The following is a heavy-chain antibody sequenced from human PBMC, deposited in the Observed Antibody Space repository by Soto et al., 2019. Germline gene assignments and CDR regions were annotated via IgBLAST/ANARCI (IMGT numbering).Heavy chain of an antibody. V-gene: IGHV3-30*18. CDR2: ISYDGSNK. CDR3: AKDSSGWPYYYYGMDV. J-gene: IGHJ6*02. D-gene: IGHD6-19*01. CDR1: GFTFSSYG. Sequence: SGGSLRLSCAASGFTFSSYGMHWVRQAPGKGLEWVAVISYDGSNKYYADSVKGRFTISRDNSKNTLYLQMNSLRAEDTAVYYCAKDSSGWPYYYYGMDVWGQGTTVTVSS.